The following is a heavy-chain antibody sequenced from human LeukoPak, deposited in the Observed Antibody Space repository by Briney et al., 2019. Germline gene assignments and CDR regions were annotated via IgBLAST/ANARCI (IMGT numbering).Heavy chain of an antibody. Sequence: SETLSLTCTVSGGSISSSSYYWGWIRQPPGKGLEWIGSIYYSGSTYYNPSLRSRVTISVDTSKNQFSLKLSSVTAADTAVYYCARGIVRTGTTPYFDYWGQGTLVTVSS. D-gene: IGHD1-1*01. CDR2: IYYSGST. CDR3: ARGIVRTGTTPYFDY. V-gene: IGHV4-39*01. J-gene: IGHJ4*02. CDR1: GGSISSSSYY.